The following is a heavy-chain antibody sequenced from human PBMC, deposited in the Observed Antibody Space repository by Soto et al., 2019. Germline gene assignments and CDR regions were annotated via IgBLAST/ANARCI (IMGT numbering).Heavy chain of an antibody. J-gene: IGHJ6*02. D-gene: IGHD3-10*01. CDR3: ARPGAGSYYYYYYGMDV. V-gene: IGHV3-30-3*01. CDR2: ISYDGSNK. Sequence: HPGGSLRLSCAASGFTFSSYAMHWVRQAPGKGLEWVAVISYDGSNKYYADSVKGRFTISRDNSKNKLYLQMNSLRAEDTAVYYCARPGAGSYYYYYYGMDVWGQGTTVTVSS. CDR1: GFTFSSYA.